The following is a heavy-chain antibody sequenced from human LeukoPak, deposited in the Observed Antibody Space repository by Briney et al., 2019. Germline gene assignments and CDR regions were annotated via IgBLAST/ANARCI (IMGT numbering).Heavy chain of an antibody. J-gene: IGHJ4*02. D-gene: IGHD4-17*01. CDR1: GGSFSNYY. V-gene: IGHV4-59*01. CDR2: IYYNGNT. CDR3: ARAPDYATYYFDY. Sequence: PSETLSLTCTVSGGSFSNYYWTWIRQTPGKGLEWIGYIYYNGNTDYNPSLKSRVTISVDTSKNQFSLKLSSVTAADTAVYYCARAPDYATYYFDYWGQGTLVTVSS.